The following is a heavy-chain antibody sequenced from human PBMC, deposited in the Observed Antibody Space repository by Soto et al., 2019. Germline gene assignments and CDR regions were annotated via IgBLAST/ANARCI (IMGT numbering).Heavy chain of an antibody. CDR1: GFTFSSHW. CDR3: ARDRPEILNPTDHPMFDY. V-gene: IGHV3-74*01. CDR2: IKSDGSST. D-gene: IGHD6-6*01. J-gene: IGHJ4*02. Sequence: EVQLVESGGGLVQPGGSLRLSCAASGFTFSSHWMHWVRQVPGKGLVWVSRIKSDGSSTAYADSVKGRFTISRDNAKNTLYLQMNSLRVEDSAVYYCARDRPEILNPTDHPMFDYWGQGTLVTVSS.